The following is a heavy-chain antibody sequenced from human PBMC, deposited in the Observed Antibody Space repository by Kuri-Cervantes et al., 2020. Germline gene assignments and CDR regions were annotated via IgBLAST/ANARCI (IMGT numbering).Heavy chain of an antibody. D-gene: IGHD3-3*01. V-gene: IGHV7-4-1*02. CDR2: IHTNTKNP. CDR3: ARDHGGFWSGYSNDAFGI. Sequence: ASVKVSCKASGYSFTTSSMSWVRQAPGQGLEWMGWIHTNTKNPTYAQGFTGRFVFSLDTSVSTAYLEINSLKSEDTAVYYCARDHGGFWSGYSNDAFGIWGQGTKVTVSS. CDR1: GYSFTTSS. J-gene: IGHJ3*02.